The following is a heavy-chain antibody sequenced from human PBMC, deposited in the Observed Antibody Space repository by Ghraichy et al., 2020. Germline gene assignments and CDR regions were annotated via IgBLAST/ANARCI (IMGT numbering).Heavy chain of an antibody. V-gene: IGHV3-15*01. J-gene: IGHJ4*02. CDR2: IKSKTAGGTT. CDR3: TTITVVDDD. Sequence: GGSLRLSCAASGFTFSNAWMSWVRQAPGKGLEWVGRIKSKTAGGTTDYAAPVKGRFTISRDDSKNTLHLQMNGLKAEDTAVYYCTTITVVDDDWGQGPLVTVSS. CDR1: GFTFSNAW. D-gene: IGHD4-23*01.